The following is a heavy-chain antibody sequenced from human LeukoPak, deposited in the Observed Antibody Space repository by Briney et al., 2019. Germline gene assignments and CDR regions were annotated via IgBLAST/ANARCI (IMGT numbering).Heavy chain of an antibody. CDR3: ARRPSWGPAVYWFDP. V-gene: IGHV4-34*01. J-gene: IGHJ5*02. CDR1: GGSFSGYY. D-gene: IGHD3-16*01. CDR2: INHSGST. Sequence: PSETLSLTCAVYGGSFSGYYWSWIRQPPGKGLEWIGEINHSGSTNYNPSLKSRVTISVDTSKNQFSLKLSSVTAADTAVYYCARRPSWGPAVYWFDPWGQGTLVTVSS.